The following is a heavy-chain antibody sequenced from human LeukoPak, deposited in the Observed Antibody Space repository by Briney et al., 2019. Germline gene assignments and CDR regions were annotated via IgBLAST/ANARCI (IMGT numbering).Heavy chain of an antibody. CDR3: AKGGVPGTHYFDY. CDR2: ITSGSGTT. V-gene: IGHV3-NL1*01. Sequence: GGSRRLSCAASGFTFSSYGMHWVRQAPGKGLEWVSMITSGSGTTYYADSVKGRFIISRDISKNTLFLQMNSLRAEDTAVYYCAKGGVPGTHYFDYWGQGTLVTVSS. J-gene: IGHJ4*02. CDR1: GFTFSSYG. D-gene: IGHD6-19*01.